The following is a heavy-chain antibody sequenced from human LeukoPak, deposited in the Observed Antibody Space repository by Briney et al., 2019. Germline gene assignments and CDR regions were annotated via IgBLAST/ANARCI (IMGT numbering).Heavy chain of an antibody. CDR3: ARGETSYDSSGWDAFDI. V-gene: IGHV4-31*03. D-gene: IGHD3-22*01. J-gene: IGHJ3*02. Sequence: TSETLSLTCTVSGGSISSGGYYWSWIRQHPGKGLEWIGYIYYSGSTYYNLSLKSRVTISVDTSKNQFSLKLSSVTAADTAVYYCARGETSYDSSGWDAFDIWGQGTMVTVSS. CDR2: IYYSGST. CDR1: GGSISSGGYY.